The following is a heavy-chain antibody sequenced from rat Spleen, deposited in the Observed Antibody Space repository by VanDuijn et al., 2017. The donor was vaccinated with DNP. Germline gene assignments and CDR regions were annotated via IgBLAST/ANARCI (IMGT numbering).Heavy chain of an antibody. Sequence: EVQLQESGPGLVKPSQSLSLTCSVTGHSITSNYWAWIRRFPGNKMEWMGYINFSGTTNYNPSLKSRVSITRDTTNNQVFLQLTSVTTEDTATYYCARARQQSPSWYFDFWGPGTMVTVSS. V-gene: IGHV3-1*01. CDR1: GHSITSNY. CDR2: INFSGTT. J-gene: IGHJ1*01. D-gene: IGHD1-1*01. CDR3: ARARQQSPSWYFDF.